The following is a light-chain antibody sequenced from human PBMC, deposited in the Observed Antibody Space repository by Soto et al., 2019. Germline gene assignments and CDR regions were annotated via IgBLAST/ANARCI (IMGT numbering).Light chain of an antibody. Sequence: QSVLTQPASVSGSPGQSITISCTGTSGDVFAYNYVSWYQQYPDKAPKLMIYEVNNRPSGVSYRFSGSKSGNTASLTISGLQAEDEADYYCSSYTDRSTNTWVFGGGTKLTVL. CDR2: EVN. CDR3: SSYTDRSTNTWV. J-gene: IGLJ3*02. CDR1: SGDVFAYNY. V-gene: IGLV2-14*01.